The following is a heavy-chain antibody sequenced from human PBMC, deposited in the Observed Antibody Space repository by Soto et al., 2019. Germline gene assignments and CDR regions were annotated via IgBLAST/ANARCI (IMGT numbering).Heavy chain of an antibody. CDR2: INAGNGNT. J-gene: IGHJ4*02. CDR3: ARAFLRNDGYAFDY. D-gene: IGHD1-1*01. Sequence: SVKVYFKAAWYTFTSYAVDWVRQAPGQRLEWMGWINAGNGNTKYSQKFQGRVTITRDTSASTAYMELSSLRSEDTAVYYCARAFLRNDGYAFDYWGQGPLVTVSS. V-gene: IGHV1-3*01. CDR1: WYTFTSYA.